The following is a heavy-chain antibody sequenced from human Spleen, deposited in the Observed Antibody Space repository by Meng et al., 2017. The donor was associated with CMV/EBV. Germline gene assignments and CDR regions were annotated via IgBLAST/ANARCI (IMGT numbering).Heavy chain of an antibody. D-gene: IGHD2-2*01. J-gene: IGHJ4*02. Sequence: SLKISCAGSGFTFDGYALHWVRQAPGKGLEWVSGITWNSGKVGYAESVKGRFTTSRDNAKSSLYLQMNSLRAEDTAVYYCATTGDCSSTSCFDYWGQGTLVTVSS. CDR3: ATTGDCSSTSCFDY. V-gene: IGHV3-9*01. CDR1: GFTFDGYA. CDR2: ITWNSGKV.